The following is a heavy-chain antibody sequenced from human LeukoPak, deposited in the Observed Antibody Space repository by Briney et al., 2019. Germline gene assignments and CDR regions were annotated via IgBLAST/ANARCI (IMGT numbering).Heavy chain of an antibody. Sequence: GASVKVSCKASGYTFSSYYMHWVRLAPGQGLEWMGIINPSGGSTSYARKFQGRVTMTRDTSTSTVYMGLSSLRSEDTALYYCARAAGVAHNYYFDDWGQGTLVTVS. CDR3: ARAAGVAHNYYFDD. V-gene: IGHV1-46*01. CDR2: INPSGGST. D-gene: IGHD3-3*01. J-gene: IGHJ4*02. CDR1: GYTFSSYY.